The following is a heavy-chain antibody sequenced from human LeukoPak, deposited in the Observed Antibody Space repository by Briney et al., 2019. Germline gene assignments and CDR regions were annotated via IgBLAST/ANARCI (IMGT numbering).Heavy chain of an antibody. CDR2: IIPILGIA. J-gene: IGHJ4*02. V-gene: IGHV1-69*04. Sequence: SVKVSCKASGGTFSSYAISWVRQAPGQGLEWMGRIIPILGIANYAQKFQGRDTITADKSTSTACMELSSLRSEDTAVYYCARDIAARPNGYWGQGTLVTVSS. CDR1: GGTFSSYA. CDR3: ARDIAARPNGY. D-gene: IGHD6-6*01.